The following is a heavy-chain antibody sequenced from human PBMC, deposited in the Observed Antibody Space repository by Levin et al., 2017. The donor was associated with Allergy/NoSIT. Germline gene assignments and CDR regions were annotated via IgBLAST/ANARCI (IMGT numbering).Heavy chain of an antibody. CDR1: GGSISSGSYY. Sequence: SQTLSLTCTVSGGSISSGSYYWSWIRQPAGKGLEWIGRIYTSGSTNYNPSLKSRVTISVDTSKNQFSLKLSSVTAADTAVYYCARGVRYGSGSYPNYGNWFDPWGQGTLVTVSS. CDR3: ARGVRYGSGSYPNYGNWFDP. CDR2: IYTSGST. V-gene: IGHV4-61*02. D-gene: IGHD3-10*01. J-gene: IGHJ5*02.